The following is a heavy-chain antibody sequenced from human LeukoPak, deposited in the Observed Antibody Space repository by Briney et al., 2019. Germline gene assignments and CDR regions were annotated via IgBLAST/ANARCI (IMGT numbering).Heavy chain of an antibody. CDR3: ARETSSSSSWYDARKRSYGMDV. D-gene: IGHD6-13*01. J-gene: IGHJ6*02. V-gene: IGHV4-59*01. CDR1: GGSISSYY. Sequence: SETLSLTCTVSGGSISSYYWSWIRQPPGKGLEWIGYIYYSGSTNYNPSLKSRVTISVDTSKNQFSLKLSSVTAADTAVYYCARETSSSSSWYDARKRSYGMDVWGQGTTVTVSS. CDR2: IYYSGST.